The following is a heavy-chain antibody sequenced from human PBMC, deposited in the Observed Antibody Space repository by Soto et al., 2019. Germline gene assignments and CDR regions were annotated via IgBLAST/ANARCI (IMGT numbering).Heavy chain of an antibody. J-gene: IGHJ4*02. V-gene: IGHV3-23*01. CDR2: LTGSSSNI. D-gene: IGHD1-26*01. CDR3: ARDPSHAYYTLFYYYDY. Sequence: PGGSLRLSCAASGFSFRNYAMSWVRQAPGKGLEWISTLTGSSSNIYYADSVKGRFTISRDDSKSTLYLQMNSLRAEDTAVYYCARDPSHAYYTLFYYYDYWGQGALVTVSS. CDR1: GFSFRNYA.